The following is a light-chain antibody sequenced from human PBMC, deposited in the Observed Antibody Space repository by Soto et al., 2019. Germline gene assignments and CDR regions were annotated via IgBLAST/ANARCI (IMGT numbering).Light chain of an antibody. Sequence: QLVLTQPPSASGTPGQRVPISCSGSSSNIGTNTVNWYQQLPGTAPKLLIYSNDQRPSGVPDRFSGSKSGTSASLTISGLQADDEAEYFCSSYTAGRTFVFGGGTKLTVL. CDR2: SND. CDR3: SSYTAGRTFV. V-gene: IGLV1-44*01. J-gene: IGLJ2*01. CDR1: SSNIGTNT.